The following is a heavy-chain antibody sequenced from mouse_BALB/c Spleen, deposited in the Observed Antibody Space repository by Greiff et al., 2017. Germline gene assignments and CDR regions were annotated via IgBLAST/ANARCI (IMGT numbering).Heavy chain of an antibody. CDR2: IWAGGST. V-gene: IGHV2-9*02. J-gene: IGHJ4*01. CDR3: ARVPAYYRYDEEAYYAMDY. D-gene: IGHD2-14*01. Sequence: VMLVESGPGLVAPSQSLSITCTVSGFSLTSYGVHWVRQPPGKGLEWLGVIWAGGSTNYNSALMSRLSISKDNSKSQVFLKMNSLQTDDTAMYYCARVPAYYRYDEEAYYAMDYWGQGTSVTVSS. CDR1: GFSLTSYG.